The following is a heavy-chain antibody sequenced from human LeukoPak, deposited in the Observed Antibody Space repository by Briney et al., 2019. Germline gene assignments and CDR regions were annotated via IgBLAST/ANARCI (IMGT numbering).Heavy chain of an antibody. J-gene: IGHJ4*02. Sequence: GGSLRLSCAASRFTFSDYSMNWVRQAPGKGLEWVSSISGNSAYIYYADSVEGRFTISRDNAKNSLYLQMNSLRAEDTAVYYCAGDRGGYDPLDHWGQGTLVTVS. CDR1: RFTFSDYS. CDR2: ISGNSAYI. D-gene: IGHD5-12*01. V-gene: IGHV3-21*01. CDR3: AGDRGGYDPLDH.